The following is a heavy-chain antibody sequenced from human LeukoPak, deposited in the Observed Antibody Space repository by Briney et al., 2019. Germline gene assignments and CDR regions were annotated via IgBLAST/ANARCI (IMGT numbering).Heavy chain of an antibody. CDR1: GFTFSSYS. Sequence: GGSLRLSCATSGFTFSSYSMNWVRQAPGKGLEWVSYISSSSSTIYYADSVKGRFTISRDNAKNSLYLQMNSLRAEDTAVYYCAREHVQDYYYYYYMDVWGKGTTVTVSS. CDR2: ISSSSSTI. CDR3: AREHVQDYYYYYYMDV. V-gene: IGHV3-48*04. D-gene: IGHD1-1*01. J-gene: IGHJ6*03.